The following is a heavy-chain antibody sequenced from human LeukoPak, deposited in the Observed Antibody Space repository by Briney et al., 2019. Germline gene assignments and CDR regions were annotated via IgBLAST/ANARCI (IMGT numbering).Heavy chain of an antibody. D-gene: IGHD3-10*01. J-gene: IGHJ3*02. CDR1: GFTFSSYS. V-gene: IGHV3-15*01. CDR2: IKAKTNGGTT. CDR3: ITEGPTYGFHSFDT. Sequence: PGGSLRLSCAASGFTFSSYSMNWVRQAPGKGLEWVGRIKAKTNGGTTDYAAPVKGRFAISRDDSKNTLYLQMNSLKMDDAALYYCITEGPTYGFHSFDTWGQGTTVTISS.